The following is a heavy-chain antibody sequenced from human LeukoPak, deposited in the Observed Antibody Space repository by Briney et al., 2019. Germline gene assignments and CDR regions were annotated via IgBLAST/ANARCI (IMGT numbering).Heavy chain of an antibody. CDR1: GFTFSNFA. Sequence: GGSLRLSCAASGFTFSNFAMLWVRRAPGRGVQWVSAIRDSGGGTFYADSVQGRFPISRDNSKNTLYLQMNSLRAEDTAVYYCAKVGVGWVAFEYWGQGTLVTVSS. CDR3: AKVGVGWVAFEY. D-gene: IGHD3-16*01. CDR2: IRDSGGGT. J-gene: IGHJ4*02. V-gene: IGHV3-23*01.